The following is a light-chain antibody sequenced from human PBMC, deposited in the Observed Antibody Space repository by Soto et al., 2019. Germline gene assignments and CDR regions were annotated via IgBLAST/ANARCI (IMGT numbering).Light chain of an antibody. V-gene: IGLV2-14*01. CDR2: EVS. CDR1: SSDVGGYND. J-gene: IGLJ2*01. Sequence: QSALTQPASVSGSPGQSITISCTGASSDVGGYNDVSWYQQHPGKAPKLMIYEVSNRPSGVSSRFSGSKSGNTASLTISGLQAEDEADYYCSSYTGSSTLVVFGGGTKLTVL. CDR3: SSYTGSSTLVV.